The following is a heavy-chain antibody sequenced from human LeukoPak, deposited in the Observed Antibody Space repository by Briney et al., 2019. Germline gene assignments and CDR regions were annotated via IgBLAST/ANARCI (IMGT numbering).Heavy chain of an antibody. V-gene: IGHV3-23*01. Sequence: GRSLRLSCAASGVTFSIYAMSCVRQAPGKGLEGVSAISGSGGSTYYADSVKGRITISRYNSKNPLYLQMNRLRAEDTAVYYCAKDGRYCSGGSCNSDYWGQGTLVTVSS. CDR2: ISGSGGST. CDR1: GVTFSIYA. CDR3: AKDGRYCSGGSCNSDY. D-gene: IGHD2-15*01. J-gene: IGHJ4*02.